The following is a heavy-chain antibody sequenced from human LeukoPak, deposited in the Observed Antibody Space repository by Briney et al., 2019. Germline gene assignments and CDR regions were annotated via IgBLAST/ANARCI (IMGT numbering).Heavy chain of an antibody. Sequence: PGGPLRLPCAPSGFTVSSNYMSWVRQAPGKGLGGVSVIYSGGSTYYADSVKGRFTISRDNSKNTLYLQMNSLRAEDTAVYYCAREQYYYGSGSPYNWFDPWGQGTLVTVSS. J-gene: IGHJ5*02. V-gene: IGHV3-66*01. CDR2: IYSGGST. D-gene: IGHD3-10*01. CDR3: AREQYYYGSGSPYNWFDP. CDR1: GFTVSSNY.